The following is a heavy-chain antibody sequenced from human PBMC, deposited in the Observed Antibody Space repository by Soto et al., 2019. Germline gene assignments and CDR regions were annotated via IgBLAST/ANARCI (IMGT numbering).Heavy chain of an antibody. Sequence: ASVKVSCKTSGYAFTGRGIVWVRPAPGQGPEWMGWVSAYNGNTKYAPNLQGRVTMTTDRSTSTAYMELRSLRSDDTAVYYCARAGGTQLFDYWGQGTLVTVSS. CDR3: ARAGGTQLFDY. J-gene: IGHJ4*02. CDR2: VSAYNGNT. V-gene: IGHV1-18*04. CDR1: GYAFTGRG.